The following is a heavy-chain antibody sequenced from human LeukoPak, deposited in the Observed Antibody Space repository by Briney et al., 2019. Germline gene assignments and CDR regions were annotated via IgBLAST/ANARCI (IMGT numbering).Heavy chain of an antibody. CDR1: GGSISSSSYY. CDR2: IYYSGST. V-gene: IGHV4-39*07. D-gene: IGHD3-22*01. J-gene: IGHJ4*02. CDR3: ARVEPGNPYDSSGNVDY. Sequence: SETLSLTCTVSGGSISSSSYYWGWIRQPPGKGLEWIGSIYYSGSTYYNPSLKSRVTISVDTPKNQFSLKLSSVTAADTAVYYCARVEPGNPYDSSGNVDYWGQGTLVTVSS.